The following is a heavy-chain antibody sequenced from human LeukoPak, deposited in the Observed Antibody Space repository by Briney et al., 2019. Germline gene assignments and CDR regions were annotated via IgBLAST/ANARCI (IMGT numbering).Heavy chain of an antibody. CDR3: ARGGGWVTTVTTRYYFDY. Sequence: PSETLSLTCAVYGGSFSGYYWSWIRQPPGKGLEWIGEINHSGSTNYNPSLKSRVTISVDTSKNQFSLKLSSVTAADTAVYYCARGGGWVTTVTTRYYFDYWGQGTLVTVSS. V-gene: IGHV4-34*01. D-gene: IGHD4-17*01. CDR1: GGSFSGYY. CDR2: INHSGST. J-gene: IGHJ4*02.